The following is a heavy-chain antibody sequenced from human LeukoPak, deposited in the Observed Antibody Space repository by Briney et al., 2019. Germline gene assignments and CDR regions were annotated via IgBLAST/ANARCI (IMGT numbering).Heavy chain of an antibody. CDR3: ARVGIYGDYNRYFDY. V-gene: IGHV3-48*03. CDR2: ISSSGSTI. Sequence: HSGGSLRLSCAASGFTFSSYEMNWVRQAPGKGLEWVSYISSSGSTIYYADSVKGRFTISRDNAKNSLYLQMNSLRAEDTALYYCARVGIYGDYNRYFDYWGQGTLVTVSS. D-gene: IGHD4-17*01. J-gene: IGHJ4*02. CDR1: GFTFSSYE.